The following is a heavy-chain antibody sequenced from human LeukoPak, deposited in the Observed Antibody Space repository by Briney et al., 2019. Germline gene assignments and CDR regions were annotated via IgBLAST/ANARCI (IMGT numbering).Heavy chain of an antibody. CDR2: IRSKANSYAT. Sequence: PGGSLRLSCAASGFTFSGSAMHWVRQASGKGLEWVGRIRSKANSYATAYAASVKGRFTISRDDSKNTAYLQMNSLKTEDTAVYYCTRRGRDALGFDPWGQGTLVTVSS. CDR1: GFTFSGSA. CDR3: TRRGRDALGFDP. V-gene: IGHV3-73*01. J-gene: IGHJ5*02. D-gene: IGHD5-24*01.